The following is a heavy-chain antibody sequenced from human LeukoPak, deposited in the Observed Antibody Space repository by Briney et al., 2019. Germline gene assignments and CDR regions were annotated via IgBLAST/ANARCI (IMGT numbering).Heavy chain of an antibody. CDR1: GYSFTSYW. V-gene: IGHV5-51*01. Sequence: GESLKISCKGSGYSFTSYWIGWVRQMPGKGLEWMGIIYPGDSDTRYSPSFQGQVTISADKSISTAYLQWSSLKASDTAMYYCARLNDFWSGYLGDFDYWGQGTLVTVSS. CDR2: IYPGDSDT. D-gene: IGHD3-3*01. J-gene: IGHJ4*02. CDR3: ARLNDFWSGYLGDFDY.